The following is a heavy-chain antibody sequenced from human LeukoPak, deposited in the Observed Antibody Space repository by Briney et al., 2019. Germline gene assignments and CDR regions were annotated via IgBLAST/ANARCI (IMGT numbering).Heavy chain of an antibody. Sequence: PGGSLRLSCAASGFTFSSYAMHWVRQAPGKGLEWVAVISYDGSNKYYADSVKGRFTISRDNSKNTLYLQVNSLRAEDTAVYYCARGAQLLYYYYGMDVWGQGTTVTVSS. CDR1: GFTFSSYA. CDR2: ISYDGSNK. V-gene: IGHV3-30-3*01. J-gene: IGHJ6*02. D-gene: IGHD2-2*01. CDR3: ARGAQLLYYYYGMDV.